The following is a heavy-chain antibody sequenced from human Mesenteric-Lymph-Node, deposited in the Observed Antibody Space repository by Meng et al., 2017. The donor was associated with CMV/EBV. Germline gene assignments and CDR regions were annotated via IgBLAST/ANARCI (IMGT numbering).Heavy chain of an antibody. J-gene: IGHJ6*02. D-gene: IGHD6-6*01. CDR3: AREVAARDYGTDV. CDR1: VDSFNGYY. V-gene: IGHV4-34*01. Sequence: SETLSLTCAVYVDSFNGYYWTWIRQPPGKGLEWIGEINHSGSTNYNPSLKSRVTISVDTSKNQFSLKLSSVTAADTAVYYCAREVAARDYGTDVWGQGTTVTVSS. CDR2: INHSGST.